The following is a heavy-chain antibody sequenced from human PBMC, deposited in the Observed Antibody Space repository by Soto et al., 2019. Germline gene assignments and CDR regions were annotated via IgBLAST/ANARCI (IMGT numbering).Heavy chain of an antibody. CDR1: GGSFSGYY. V-gene: IGHV4-34*01. Sequence: PSETLSLTCAVYGGSFSGYYWSWIRQPPGKGLEWIGEINHSGSTNYNPSLKSRVTISVDTSKNQFSLKLSSVTAADTAVYYCARGNYYGTRKDYYMDVWGKGTTVTVSS. CDR3: ARGNYYGTRKDYYMDV. CDR2: INHSGST. J-gene: IGHJ6*03. D-gene: IGHD3-10*01.